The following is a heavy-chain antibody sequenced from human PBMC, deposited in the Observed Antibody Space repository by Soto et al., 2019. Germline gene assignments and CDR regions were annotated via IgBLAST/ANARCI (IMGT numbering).Heavy chain of an antibody. CDR2: IYHSGST. CDR3: ARGNVVASDY. D-gene: IGHD2-21*01. J-gene: IGHJ4*02. V-gene: IGHV4-30-2*01. CDR1: GGSISSGGYS. Sequence: LCGGSISSGGYSWSWIRQPPGKGLEWIGYIYHSGSTYYNPSLKSRVTISVDRSKNQFSLKLSSVTAADTAVYYCARGNVVASDYWGQGTLVTVSS.